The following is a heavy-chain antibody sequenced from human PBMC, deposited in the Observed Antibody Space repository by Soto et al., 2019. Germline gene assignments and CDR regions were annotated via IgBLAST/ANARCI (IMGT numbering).Heavy chain of an antibody. Sequence: GESLKISCKGSGYSFTSYWISWVRQMPGKGLEWMGRIDPSDSYTNYSPSFQGHVTISADKSISTAYLQWSSLKASDTAMYYCARRYGSGSYHYYYYYGMDVWGQGTTVTV. CDR2: IDPSDSYT. D-gene: IGHD3-10*01. J-gene: IGHJ6*02. CDR1: GYSFTSYW. V-gene: IGHV5-10-1*01. CDR3: ARRYGSGSYHYYYYYGMDV.